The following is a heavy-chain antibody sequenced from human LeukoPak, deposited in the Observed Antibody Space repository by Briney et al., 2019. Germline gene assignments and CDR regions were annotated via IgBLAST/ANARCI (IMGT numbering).Heavy chain of an antibody. CDR2: ISSSSSYI. J-gene: IGHJ4*02. Sequence: GGSLRLSCAASGFTFSSYSMNWVRQAPGKGLEWVSSISSSSSYIYYADSMKGRFTISRGNAKNSLYLQMNSLRAEDTAVYYCARGQIPAAGHGGVEDYWGQGTLVTVSS. V-gene: IGHV3-21*01. D-gene: IGHD6-13*01. CDR3: ARGQIPAAGHGGVEDY. CDR1: GFTFSSYS.